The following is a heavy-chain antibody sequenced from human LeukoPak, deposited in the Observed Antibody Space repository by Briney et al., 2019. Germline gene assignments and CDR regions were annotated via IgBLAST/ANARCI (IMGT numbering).Heavy chain of an antibody. CDR3: ARDSTGDYYYYYGMDV. CDR2: ISSSGSTI. Sequence: TGGSLRLSCAASGFTFSSYEMNWVRQAPGKGLEWVSYISSSGSTIYYADSVKGRFTISRDNAKNSLYLQMNSLRAEDTAVYYCARDSTGDYYYYYGMDVWGQGTTVTVSS. D-gene: IGHD7-27*01. CDR1: GFTFSSYE. J-gene: IGHJ6*02. V-gene: IGHV3-48*03.